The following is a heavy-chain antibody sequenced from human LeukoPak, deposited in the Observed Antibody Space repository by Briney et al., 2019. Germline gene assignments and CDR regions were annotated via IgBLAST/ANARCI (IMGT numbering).Heavy chain of an antibody. D-gene: IGHD6-19*01. CDR3: AQGYNSGWYPN. CDR2: ISADGETT. Sequence: HPGGSLRLSCAVSGFSVSSFGMSWVRQAPGKGLEWISAISADGETTYYADSVKGRFLISRDNSKNALSLQLNSLRADDTGVYYCAQGYNSGWYPNWGQGSLVSVSS. CDR1: GFSVSSFG. J-gene: IGHJ4*02. V-gene: IGHV3-23*01.